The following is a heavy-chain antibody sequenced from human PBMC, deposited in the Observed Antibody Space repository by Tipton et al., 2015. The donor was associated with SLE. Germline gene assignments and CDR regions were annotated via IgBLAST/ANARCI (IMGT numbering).Heavy chain of an antibody. D-gene: IGHD2-15*01. V-gene: IGHV3-21*01. CDR2: ISSSSSYT. CDR3: ARARYCSGGSCYGAAFDI. CDR1: GFTFSSYG. J-gene: IGHJ3*02. Sequence: SLRLSCAASGFTFSSYGMHWVRQAPGKGLEWVSYISSSSSYTNYADSVKGRFTISRDNSKNTLYLQMNSLRAEDTAVYYCARARYCSGGSCYGAAFDIWGQGTMITVSS.